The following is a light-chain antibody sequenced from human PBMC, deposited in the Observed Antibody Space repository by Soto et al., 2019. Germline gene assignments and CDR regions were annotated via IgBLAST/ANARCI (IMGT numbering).Light chain of an antibody. Sequence: QSVLTQPPSASGTPGQRGTISVSGSSSHIGSNTVNWYQQLPGTAPKLLIYSNNQRPSGVPDRFSGSKSGTSASLAISGLQSEDEADYDCAAWDDSLNGRWVFGGGTKLTVL. CDR2: SNN. CDR3: AAWDDSLNGRWV. V-gene: IGLV1-44*01. J-gene: IGLJ3*02. CDR1: SSHIGSNT.